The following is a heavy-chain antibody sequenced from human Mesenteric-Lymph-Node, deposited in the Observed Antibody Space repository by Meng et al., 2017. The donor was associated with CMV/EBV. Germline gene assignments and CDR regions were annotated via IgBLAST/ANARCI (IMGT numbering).Heavy chain of an antibody. V-gene: IGHV3-21*04. CDR2: ISSSSSYI. CDR3: AKGNIATRPAWFDA. J-gene: IGHJ5*02. CDR1: GFTFSSYS. D-gene: IGHD6-6*01. Sequence: GGSLRLSCAASGFTFSSYSMNWVRQAPGKGLEWVSSISSSSSYIYYADSVKGRFTISRDNAKNSLYLQVNSLRADDTAVYYCAKGNIATRPAWFDAWGQGTLVTVSS.